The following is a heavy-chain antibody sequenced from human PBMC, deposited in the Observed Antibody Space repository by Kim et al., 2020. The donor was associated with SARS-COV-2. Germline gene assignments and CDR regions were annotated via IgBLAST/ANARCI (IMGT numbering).Heavy chain of an antibody. CDR1: GYTFTDSY. J-gene: IGHJ4*02. CDR2: INPYSGGT. D-gene: IGHD6-13*01. Sequence: ASVKVSCKASGYTFTDSYMHWMRQAPGQGLEWMGRINPYSGGTNYAQNFQGRVTLTRDTSITTAYMEVIGLTSDDTAVYYCAKEQPLEVVYWGQGTLVTV. CDR3: AKEQPLEVVY. V-gene: IGHV1-2*06.